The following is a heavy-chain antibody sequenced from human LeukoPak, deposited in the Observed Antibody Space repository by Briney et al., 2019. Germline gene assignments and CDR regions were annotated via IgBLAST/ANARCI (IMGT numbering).Heavy chain of an antibody. D-gene: IGHD5-12*01. CDR1: GGSFSGYY. J-gene: IGHJ4*02. Sequence: SETLSLTCAVYGGSFSGYYWSWIRQPPGKGLEWIGEIYHSGSTNYNPSLKSRVTISVDKSKNQFSLKLSSVTAADTAVYYCARRGGYSYFDYWGQGTLVTVSS. CDR2: IYHSGST. V-gene: IGHV4-34*01. CDR3: ARRGGYSYFDY.